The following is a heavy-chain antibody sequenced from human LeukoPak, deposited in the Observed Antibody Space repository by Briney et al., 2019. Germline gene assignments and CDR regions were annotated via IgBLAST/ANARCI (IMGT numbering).Heavy chain of an antibody. Sequence: GGSLRLSCAASGFTFSSSAMSWVRQAPGKGLEGVSEISGSGGSAYYADSVKGRFTISRDNSKNTLYLQMNSLRAEDTAVYYCAKGSKWELLMGVFDFWGQGILVTVSS. CDR2: ISGSGGSA. J-gene: IGHJ4*02. CDR3: AKGSKWELLMGVFDF. D-gene: IGHD3-10*01. V-gene: IGHV3-23*01. CDR1: GFTFSSSA.